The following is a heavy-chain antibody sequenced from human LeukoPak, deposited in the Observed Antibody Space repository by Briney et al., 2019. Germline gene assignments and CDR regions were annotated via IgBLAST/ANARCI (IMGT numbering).Heavy chain of an antibody. Sequence: PGGSLRLSCAASGFTFSNYGMHWVRQAPGKGLEWVAVIWHDGSNKYYADSVKGRFTISRDNSKNTLYLQMNSLRAEDTAVYYCARGDYYDSSGYSQYFQHWGQGTLVTVSS. D-gene: IGHD3-22*01. J-gene: IGHJ1*01. V-gene: IGHV3-33*01. CDR2: IWHDGSNK. CDR3: ARGDYYDSSGYSQYFQH. CDR1: GFTFSNYG.